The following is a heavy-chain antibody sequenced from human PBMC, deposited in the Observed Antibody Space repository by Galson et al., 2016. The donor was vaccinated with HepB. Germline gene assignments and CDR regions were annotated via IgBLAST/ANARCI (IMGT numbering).Heavy chain of an antibody. Sequence: SLRLSCAASGFPFSRYWMHWVRQAPGKGLVWVSRINSDGSSTAYADSVRGRFTISRDNAKNTVYLQMNSLRAEDTALYYCVREVYGDDPVYYYYYGMDVWGQGTTVSVSS. D-gene: IGHD4-17*01. CDR2: INSDGSST. CDR3: VREVYGDDPVYYYYYGMDV. CDR1: GFPFSRYW. V-gene: IGHV3-74*01. J-gene: IGHJ6*02.